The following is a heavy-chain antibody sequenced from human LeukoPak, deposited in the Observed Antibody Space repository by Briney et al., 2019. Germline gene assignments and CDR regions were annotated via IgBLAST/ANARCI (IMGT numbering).Heavy chain of an antibody. CDR1: GGSISSGGYS. CDR3: ARDYYYYGMDV. CDR2: IYHSGST. Sequence: SETLSLTCAVSGGSISSGGYSWSWIRQPPGKGLEWIGYIYHSGSTYYNPSLKSRVTISVDRSKNQFSLKLSSVTAADTAVYYCARDYYYYGMDVWGQGTTVTVSS. J-gene: IGHJ6*02. V-gene: IGHV4-30-2*01.